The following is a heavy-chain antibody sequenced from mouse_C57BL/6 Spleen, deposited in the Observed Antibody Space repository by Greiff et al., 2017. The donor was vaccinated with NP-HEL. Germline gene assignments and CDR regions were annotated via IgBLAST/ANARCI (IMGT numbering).Heavy chain of an antibody. D-gene: IGHD1-1*01. Sequence: VQLQQPGAELVKPGASVKMSCKASGYTFTSYWITWVKQRPGQGLEWIGDIYPGSGSTNYNEKFKSKATLTVYTSSSTAYMQLSSLTSEDSAVYYCARTGYYYGMNYAMDYWGQGTSVTVSS. V-gene: IGHV1-55*01. J-gene: IGHJ4*01. CDR1: GYTFTSYW. CDR2: IYPGSGST. CDR3: ARTGYYYGMNYAMDY.